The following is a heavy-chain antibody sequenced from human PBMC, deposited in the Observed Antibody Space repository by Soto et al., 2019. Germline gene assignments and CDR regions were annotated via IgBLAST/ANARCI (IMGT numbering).Heavy chain of an antibody. CDR2: FDPEDGET. V-gene: IGHV1-24*01. D-gene: IGHD3-3*01. CDR3: ATDLAPLRFLQWLPDFDP. J-gene: IGHJ5*02. CDR1: GYTLTELS. Sequence: ASVKVSCKVSGYTLTELSMHWVRQAPGKGLEWMGGFDPEDGETIYAQMFQGRVTMTEDTSTDTAYMELSSLRSEDTAVYYCATDLAPLRFLQWLPDFDPWGQGTLVTVSS.